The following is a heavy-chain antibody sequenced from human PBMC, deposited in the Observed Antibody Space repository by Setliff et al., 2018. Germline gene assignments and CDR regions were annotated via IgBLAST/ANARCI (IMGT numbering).Heavy chain of an antibody. V-gene: IGHV1-18*01. CDR1: GYIFTSYG. CDR2: ISSYNGKT. D-gene: IGHD3-22*01. Sequence: ASVKVSCKASGYIFTSYGISWVRQAPGQGLEWMGWISSYNGKTNYAQKLQGRVTMTTDTSTSTAYMELRSLRSDDTAVYYCARDLDYQYYYETSGRDAFDIWGLGTMVTISS. CDR3: ARDLDYQYYYETSGRDAFDI. J-gene: IGHJ3*02.